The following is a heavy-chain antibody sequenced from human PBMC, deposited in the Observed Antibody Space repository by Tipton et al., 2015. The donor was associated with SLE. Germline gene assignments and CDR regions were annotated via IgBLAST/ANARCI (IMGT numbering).Heavy chain of an antibody. CDR2: SHPGDSDT. Sequence: QSGAEVKKPGESLTISCKASGYNFPNYWIGWVRQVPGKGLEWMGISHPGDSDTRYSPSFQGQVTISADKSITTAFLQWSRLKASDSAMCYCAKGTAAGGFDYWGQGTLVTVPS. V-gene: IGHV5-51*03. CDR1: GYNFPNYW. CDR3: AKGTAAGGFDY. D-gene: IGHD6-13*01. J-gene: IGHJ4*02.